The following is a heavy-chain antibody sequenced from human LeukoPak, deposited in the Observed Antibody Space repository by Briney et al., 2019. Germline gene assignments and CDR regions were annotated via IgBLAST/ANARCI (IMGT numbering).Heavy chain of an antibody. J-gene: IGHJ3*02. CDR2: INPSGGST. Sequence: ASVKVSCKASGYTFTSYHMHWVRQAPGQGLEWMGIINPSGGSTTYAQKFQGRVTMTRDTSTSTVYMELSSLRSEDTAVYYCATSHKRELLMMYGAFDIWGQGTMVTVSS. CDR1: GYTFTSYH. V-gene: IGHV1-46*01. D-gene: IGHD2-8*01. CDR3: ATSHKRELLMMYGAFDI.